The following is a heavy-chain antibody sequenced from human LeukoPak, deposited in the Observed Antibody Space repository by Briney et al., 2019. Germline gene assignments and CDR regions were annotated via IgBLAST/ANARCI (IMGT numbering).Heavy chain of an antibody. D-gene: IGHD6-19*01. Sequence: GGSLRLSCAASGFTFSSYAMSWVRQAPGKGLGWVSAISGSGGSTYYADSVKGRFTIPRDNSKNTLYLQLTSLRAEDTAVHYCAKGAVPVLQRRWGFDYWDQGTLLTLSS. CDR1: GFTFSSYA. CDR3: AKGAVPVLQRRWGFDY. J-gene: IGHJ4*02. CDR2: ISGSGGST. V-gene: IGHV3-23*01.